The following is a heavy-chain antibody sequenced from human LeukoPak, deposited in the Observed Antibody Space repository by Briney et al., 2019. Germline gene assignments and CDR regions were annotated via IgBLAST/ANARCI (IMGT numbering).Heavy chain of an antibody. Sequence: PGGSLRLSCAASGFTFSTYAMHWVRQAPGRGLEWVAVISYDGSNEYYADSVKGRFTISRGNSKNTLYLQVNSLRAEDTAVYYCARDNWSFDYWGQGTLVTVSS. CDR2: ISYDGSNE. CDR1: GFTFSTYA. J-gene: IGHJ4*02. V-gene: IGHV3-30-3*01. D-gene: IGHD1-20*01. CDR3: ARDNWSFDY.